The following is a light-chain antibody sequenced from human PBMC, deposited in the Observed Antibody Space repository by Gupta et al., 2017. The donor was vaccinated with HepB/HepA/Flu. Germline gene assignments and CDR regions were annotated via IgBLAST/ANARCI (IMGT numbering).Light chain of an antibody. CDR3: QQTNSFPPT. V-gene: IGKV1-12*01. J-gene: IGKJ4*01. CDR1: QDISSW. Sequence: DIQMTQSPSSVSASVGDRVTITCRASQDISSWLAWYQQKPGKAPNLLIYAASSLQSGVPLRFSGSGSGTDFTLTISSLQPEDFANYYCQQTNSFPPTFGGGTKVEIK. CDR2: AAS.